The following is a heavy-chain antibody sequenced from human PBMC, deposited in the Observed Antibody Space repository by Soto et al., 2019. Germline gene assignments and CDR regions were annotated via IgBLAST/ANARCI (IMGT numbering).Heavy chain of an antibody. CDR2: ISGSGGST. V-gene: IGHV3-23*01. J-gene: IGHJ5*02. CDR3: AKDLGYCSSTSCPPQGWFDP. D-gene: IGHD2-2*01. Sequence: GGSLRLSCAASGFTFSSYAMSWVRQAPGKGLEWVSAISGSGGSTYYADSVKGRFTISRDNSKNTLYLQMNSLRAEDTAVYYCAKDLGYCSSTSCPPQGWFDPWGQGTLVTVSS. CDR1: GFTFSSYA.